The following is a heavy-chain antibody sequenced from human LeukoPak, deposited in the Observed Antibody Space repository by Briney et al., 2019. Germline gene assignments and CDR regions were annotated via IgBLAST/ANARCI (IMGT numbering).Heavy chain of an antibody. CDR3: ARDYRGGWNDY. Sequence: GGSLRLCCVATGINLRKHWMSWVRQYVEKGLEGVAKIWEDGNEMHYVDSVKGRFTISRDNARNSLYLQMNNLRVEDTAIYYCARDYRGGWNDYWGQGTLVTVSS. J-gene: IGHJ4*02. D-gene: IGHD1-26*01. CDR1: GINLRKHW. CDR2: IWEDGNEM. V-gene: IGHV3-7*01.